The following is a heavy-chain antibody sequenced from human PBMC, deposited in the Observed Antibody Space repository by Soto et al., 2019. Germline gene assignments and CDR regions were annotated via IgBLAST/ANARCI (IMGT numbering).Heavy chain of an antibody. CDR3: ARGETGSAFDI. J-gene: IGHJ3*02. V-gene: IGHV3-48*04. CDR2: ISSSSSTI. Sequence: GGSLRLSCAASGFTFSSYSMNWVRQAPGKGLEWVSYISSSSSTIYYADSVKGRFTISRDNAKNSLYLQMNSLRAEDTAVYYCARGETGSAFDIWGQGTMVTVSS. D-gene: IGHD3-10*01. CDR1: GFTFSSYS.